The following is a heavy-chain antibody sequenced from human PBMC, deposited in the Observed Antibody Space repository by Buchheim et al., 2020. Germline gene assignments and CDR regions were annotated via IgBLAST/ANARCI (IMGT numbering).Heavy chain of an antibody. D-gene: IGHD6-6*01. CDR3: ARALGLNSSSSGLVIWFDP. J-gene: IGHJ5*02. V-gene: IGHV4-59*12. CDR2: IYYSGST. Sequence: QVQLQESGPGLVKPSETLSLTCTVSGGSISSYYWSWIRQPPGKGLEWIGYIYYSGSTNYNPSLKSRVTISVDTSKNQFSLKLSSVIAADTAVYYCARALGLNSSSSGLVIWFDPWGQGTL. CDR1: GGSISSYY.